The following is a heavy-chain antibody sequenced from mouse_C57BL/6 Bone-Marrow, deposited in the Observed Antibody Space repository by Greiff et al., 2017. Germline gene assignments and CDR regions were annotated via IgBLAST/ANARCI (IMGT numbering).Heavy chain of an antibody. CDR2: IDPEDGDT. V-gene: IGHV14-1*01. CDR3: IISCYGSSYWYFDV. D-gene: IGHD1-1*01. CDR1: GFNINDYY. Sequence: EVQLQQSGAELVRPGASVKLSCTASGFNINDYYMHWVKQRPEQGLEWIGRIDPEDGDTEYAPKFQGKATMTADTSSNPAYLQLSSLTSEDTAVAYYIISCYGSSYWYFDVWGTGTTVTVSS. J-gene: IGHJ1*03.